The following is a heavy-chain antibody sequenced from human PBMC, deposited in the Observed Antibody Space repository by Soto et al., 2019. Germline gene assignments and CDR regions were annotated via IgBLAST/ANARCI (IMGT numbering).Heavy chain of an antibody. V-gene: IGHV3-23*01. D-gene: IGHD3-22*01. CDR1: GFTFSSYA. CDR3: AKARYYDSTGYLYYFDY. Sequence: GGSLRLSCAASGFTFSSYAMSWVRQAPGKGLEWVSSISGSGGSTYYADSVKGRFTISRDNSKNTLYLQMNSPRAEDTAVYYCAKARYYDSTGYLYYFDYWGQGTLVTVSS. CDR2: ISGSGGST. J-gene: IGHJ4*02.